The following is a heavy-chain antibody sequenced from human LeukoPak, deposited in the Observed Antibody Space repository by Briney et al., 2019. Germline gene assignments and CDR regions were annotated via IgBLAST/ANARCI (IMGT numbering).Heavy chain of an antibody. Sequence: KPGGSLRLSCAASGFTFSSYNMNWVRQAPGKGLEWVSSISSSGTYIYYIDSVKGRFTISRDNAKNSLYLQMNSLRAEDTAVYYCARDAYYYDSSGYFVLDYWGQGTLVTVSS. D-gene: IGHD3-22*01. CDR2: ISSSGTYI. CDR3: ARDAYYYDSSGYFVLDY. CDR1: GFTFSSYN. V-gene: IGHV3-21*01. J-gene: IGHJ4*02.